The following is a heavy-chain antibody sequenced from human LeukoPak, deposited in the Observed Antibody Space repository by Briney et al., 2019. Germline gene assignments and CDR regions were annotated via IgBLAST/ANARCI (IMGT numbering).Heavy chain of an antibody. Sequence: SETLSLTCTVSGGSISSYYWSWIRQPPGKGLEWIGYIYYSGSTNYNPSLKSRVTISVDRSKNQFSLKLSSVTAADTAVYYCARMSLGPPGLDYWGQGTLVTVSS. CDR3: ARMSLGPPGLDY. CDR2: IYYSGST. D-gene: IGHD1-14*01. V-gene: IGHV4-59*12. J-gene: IGHJ4*02. CDR1: GGSISSYY.